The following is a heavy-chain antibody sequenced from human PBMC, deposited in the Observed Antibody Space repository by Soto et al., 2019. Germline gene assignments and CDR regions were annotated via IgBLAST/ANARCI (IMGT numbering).Heavy chain of an antibody. CDR1: GFTFSSYA. V-gene: IGHV3-30-3*01. Sequence: QVQLVESGGGVVQPGRSLRLSCAASGFTFSSYAMHWVRQAPGKGLEWVAVISYDGSNKYYADSVKGRFTISRDNSKNTLYLQMNSLRAEDTAVYYCARALEPQRYYYYYGMDVWGQGTTVTVSS. D-gene: IGHD1-1*01. J-gene: IGHJ6*02. CDR3: ARALEPQRYYYYYGMDV. CDR2: ISYDGSNK.